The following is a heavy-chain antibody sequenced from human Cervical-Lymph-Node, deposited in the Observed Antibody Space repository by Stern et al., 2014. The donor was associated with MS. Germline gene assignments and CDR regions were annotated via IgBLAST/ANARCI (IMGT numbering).Heavy chain of an antibody. CDR2: IVPVFGTP. CDR1: GGSFLSHA. J-gene: IGHJ4*02. V-gene: IGHV1-69*01. D-gene: IGHD6-6*01. CDR3: AHGYSSSSRTEY. Sequence: QVQLVQSGAEVKRPGSSVKVSCKASGGSFLSHAISWVRQAPGQGLEWMGGIVPVFGTPKYAQKFQGRVTINADAFTSTSSMEMTSLTYDDTAVYFCAHGYSSSSRTEYWGQGTLVTVSS.